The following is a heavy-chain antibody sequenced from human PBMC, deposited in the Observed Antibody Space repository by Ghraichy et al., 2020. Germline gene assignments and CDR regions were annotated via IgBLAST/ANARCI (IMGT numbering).Heavy chain of an antibody. V-gene: IGHV4-30-4*01. D-gene: IGHD3-10*01. CDR2: IYYSGST. J-gene: IGHJ3*02. Sequence: SETQSLTCTVSGGSISSGDYYWSWIRQPPGKGLEWIGYIYYSGSTYYNPSLKSRVTLSVDTSKNQFSLKLSSVTAADTAVYYCVRDGEGAMGRGAFDIWGQGTMVTVSS. CDR3: VRDGEGAMGRGAFDI. CDR1: GGSISSGDYY.